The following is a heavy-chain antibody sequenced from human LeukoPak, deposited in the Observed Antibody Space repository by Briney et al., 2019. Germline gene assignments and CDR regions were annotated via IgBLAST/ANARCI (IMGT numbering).Heavy chain of an antibody. Sequence: SVKVSCKASGGTFSSYAISWVRQAPGQGLEWMGGIIPIFGTANYAQKFQGRVTITTDESTSTAYMELSSLRSEDTAVYYCARSEGPIKTRTRDYYYYMDVWGKGTTVTVSS. CDR3: ARSEGPIKTRTRDYYYYMDV. V-gene: IGHV1-69*05. CDR2: IIPIFGTA. CDR1: GGTFSSYA. J-gene: IGHJ6*03. D-gene: IGHD1-7*01.